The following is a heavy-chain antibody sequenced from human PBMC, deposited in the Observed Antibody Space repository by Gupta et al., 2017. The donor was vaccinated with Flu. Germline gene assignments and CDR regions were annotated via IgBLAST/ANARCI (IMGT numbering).Heavy chain of an antibody. CDR3: AKSTSTWNTYSYYHGMDV. V-gene: IGHV3-30*18. J-gene: IGHJ6*02. Sequence: QVQLVESGGGVVQPGGSLRLPCVAAGFKFRDFAMHWVRQAPGKGLEWVAAVSYSGDNKYYVDAVRGRFTISRDNSNNMVYLQMNNLRAEDSAIYYCAKSTSTWNTYSYYHGMDVWGHGTTVSVSS. CDR1: GFKFRDFA. D-gene: IGHD1/OR15-1a*01. CDR2: VSYSGDNK.